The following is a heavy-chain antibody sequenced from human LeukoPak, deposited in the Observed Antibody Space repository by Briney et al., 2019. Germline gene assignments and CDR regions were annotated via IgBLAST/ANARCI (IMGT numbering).Heavy chain of an antibody. V-gene: IGHV3-11*04. D-gene: IGHD3-22*01. CDR1: GFTFSNAW. J-gene: IGHJ6*03. CDR3: ARDYYDNSAYYYMDV. Sequence: GSLRLSCAASGFTFSNAWMSWVRQAPGKGLEWVSYISSSGSTIYYADSVKGRFTISRDNAKNSLYLQMNSLRAEDTAVYYCARDYYDNSAYYYMDVWGKGTTVTVSS. CDR2: ISSSGSTI.